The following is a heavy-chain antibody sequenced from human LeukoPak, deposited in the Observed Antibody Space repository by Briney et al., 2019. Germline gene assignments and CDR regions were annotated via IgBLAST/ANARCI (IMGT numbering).Heavy chain of an antibody. Sequence: SVKVSCKASGGTFSSYAISWVRQAPGQGLEWMGGIIPIFGTANYAQKFRGRVTITADESTSTAYMELSSLRSEDTAVYYCARDKFPANPKYRRDGYNYLDYWGQGTLVTVSS. D-gene: IGHD5-24*01. CDR2: IIPIFGTA. V-gene: IGHV1-69*13. CDR1: GGTFSSYA. CDR3: ARDKFPANPKYRRDGYNYLDY. J-gene: IGHJ4*02.